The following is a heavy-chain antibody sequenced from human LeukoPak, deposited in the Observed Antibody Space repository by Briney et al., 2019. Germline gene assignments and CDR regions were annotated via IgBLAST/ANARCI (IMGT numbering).Heavy chain of an antibody. CDR3: AKVVRSSSWYRY. D-gene: IGHD6-13*01. J-gene: IGHJ4*02. Sequence: PGGSLRLSCAASGFTLDDYGMSWVRQAPGRGLEWVSGINWDGSSIGYADSAKGRFTISRDNSKNALYLQMNSLRAEDTAVYYCAKVVRSSSWYRYWGQGTLVTVSS. CDR2: INWDGSSI. V-gene: IGHV3-20*04. CDR1: GFTLDDYG.